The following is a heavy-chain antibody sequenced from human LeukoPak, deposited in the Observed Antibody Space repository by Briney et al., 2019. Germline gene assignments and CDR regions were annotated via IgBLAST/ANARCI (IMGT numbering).Heavy chain of an antibody. J-gene: IGHJ4*02. CDR1: GYTFSNSG. D-gene: IGHD2/OR15-2a*01. V-gene: IGHV1-18*01. CDR2: ISAYNGNT. Sequence: GASVKVSCKASGYTFSNSGITWVRQAPGQGLEWMGWISAYNGNTYYAQNFRGRVTMATDTSTSTAYMELRSLRSDDTAVYFCARDGTYSFHSGLSYSRTFDSWGQGTLVTVSS. CDR3: ARDGTYSFHSGLSYSRTFDS.